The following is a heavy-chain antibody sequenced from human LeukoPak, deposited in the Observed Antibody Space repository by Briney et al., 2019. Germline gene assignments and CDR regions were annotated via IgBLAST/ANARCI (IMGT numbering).Heavy chain of an antibody. CDR3: ARGNWEVITPDY. V-gene: IGHV4-59*01. J-gene: IGHJ4*02. Sequence: SETLSLTCTVSGGSISTYYWSWIRQPPGKELEWIGYIYYSGSTNYNPSLKSRVTISIDTSKNQFSLKLSSVTAADTAVYYCARGNWEVITPDYWGQGTLVTVSS. D-gene: IGHD3-22*01. CDR2: IYYSGST. CDR1: GGSISTYY.